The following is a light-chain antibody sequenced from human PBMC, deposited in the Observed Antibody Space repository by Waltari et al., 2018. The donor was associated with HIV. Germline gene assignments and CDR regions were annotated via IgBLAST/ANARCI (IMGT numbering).Light chain of an antibody. CDR2: RNN. Sequence: QTVLTQPPSASETPGRTITISCSGSSSNIGSNYVYWYVQLQHTAPQLLIYRNNHRPSGVSGRFSGSKSGTSASLAISDLQSDDDADYYCASWDDSLSAWLFGGGTKLTVL. V-gene: IGLV1-47*01. CDR1: SSNIGSNY. CDR3: ASWDDSLSAWL. J-gene: IGLJ3*02.